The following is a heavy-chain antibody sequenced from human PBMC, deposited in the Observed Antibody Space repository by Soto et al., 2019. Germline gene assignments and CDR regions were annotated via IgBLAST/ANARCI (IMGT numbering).Heavy chain of an antibody. J-gene: IGHJ4*02. D-gene: IGHD3-22*01. CDR1: GGSISSYY. Sequence: SETLSLACPVSGGSISSYYSNWIRQPPGKGLEWIGYIYYSGSTNYNPSLKSRVTISVDTSKNQFSLKLSSVTAADTAVYYCARGPAPDYYDSSGYPIDYWGQGTLVTVSS. CDR3: ARGPAPDYYDSSGYPIDY. CDR2: IYYSGST. V-gene: IGHV4-59*01.